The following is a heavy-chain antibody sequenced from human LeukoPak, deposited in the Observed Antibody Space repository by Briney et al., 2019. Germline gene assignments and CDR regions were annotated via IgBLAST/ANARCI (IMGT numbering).Heavy chain of an antibody. V-gene: IGHV3-23*01. D-gene: IGHD3-10*01. CDR2: FCGSCGST. J-gene: IGHJ4*02. Sequence: GGSLSLSCAASGFTFSSYAMSWVRQAPGKGLEWVSAFCGSCGSTYYADSVKGRFTISRDNSKNTVYVQMNSLRAEDMAVYYCAKSFYGSGSPIPPLFDYWGQGTLVTVSS. CDR1: GFTFSSYA. CDR3: AKSFYGSGSPIPPLFDY.